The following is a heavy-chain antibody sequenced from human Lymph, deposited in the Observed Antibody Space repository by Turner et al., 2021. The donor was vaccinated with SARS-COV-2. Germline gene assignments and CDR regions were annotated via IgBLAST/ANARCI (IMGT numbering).Heavy chain of an antibody. V-gene: IGHV3-23*01. D-gene: IGHD3-22*01. CDR3: AKNEMSMIVVAITLFDY. Sequence: EVQLLESGGGLVQPGGSLRLSCAASGLTFSSSAMSWVRQAPGKGLEWVSIISGSGGSTNYADSVKGRFTISRDNSKNTLYLQMNSLRAEDTAVYYCAKNEMSMIVVAITLFDYWGQGTLVTVSS. CDR1: GLTFSSSA. CDR2: ISGSGGST. J-gene: IGHJ4*02.